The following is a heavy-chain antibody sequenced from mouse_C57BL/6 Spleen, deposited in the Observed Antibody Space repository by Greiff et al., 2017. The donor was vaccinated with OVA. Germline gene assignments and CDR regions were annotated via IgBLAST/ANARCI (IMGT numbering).Heavy chain of an antibody. CDR1: GFTFSSYA. CDR2: ISDGGSYT. CDR3: ANYYGSRDYAMDY. Sequence: EVQLVESGGGLVKPGGSLKLSCAASGFTFSSYAMSWVRQTPEKRLEWVATISDGGSYTYYPDNVKGRFTISRDNAKNNLYLQMSHLKSEDTAMYYCANYYGSRDYAMDYWGQGTSVTVSS. J-gene: IGHJ4*01. D-gene: IGHD1-1*01. V-gene: IGHV5-4*01.